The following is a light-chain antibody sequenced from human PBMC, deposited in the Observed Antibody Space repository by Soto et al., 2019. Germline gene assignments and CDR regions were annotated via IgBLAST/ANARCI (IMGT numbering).Light chain of an antibody. CDR2: DVS. CDR3: SSYTSSSTLLYV. J-gene: IGLJ1*01. CDR1: SSDVGGYKY. V-gene: IGLV2-14*01. Sequence: QSALTQPASVSGSPGQSITISCTGTSSDVGGYKYVSWYQQHPGNAPKLMIYDVSNRPSGVSNRFSGSKSGNTASLTISGLHAEDEDDYYCSSYTSSSTLLYVFGTGTKLTVL.